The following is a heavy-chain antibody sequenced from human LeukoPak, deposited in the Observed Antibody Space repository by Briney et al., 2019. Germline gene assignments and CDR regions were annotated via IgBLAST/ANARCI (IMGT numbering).Heavy chain of an antibody. V-gene: IGHV1-2*02. D-gene: IGHD6-19*01. CDR3: ARVPSAVAGSIDY. CDR2: INRNSGGT. J-gene: IGHJ4*02. Sequence: ASVKVSCKASGYTFTGYYMHWVRQAPGQGLEWMGWINRNSGGTNYAQKFQGRVTMTRDTSISTAYMQLSRLRSDDTAVYYCARVPSAVAGSIDYWGQGTLVTVSS. CDR1: GYTFTGYY.